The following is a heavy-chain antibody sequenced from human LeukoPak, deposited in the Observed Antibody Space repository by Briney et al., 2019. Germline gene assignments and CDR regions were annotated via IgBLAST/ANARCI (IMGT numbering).Heavy chain of an antibody. CDR1: GFTFNKYC. CDR2: INQDGSEK. V-gene: IGHV3-7*05. D-gene: IGHD3-10*01. J-gene: IGHJ3*02. Sequence: GGSLRLSCTASGFTFNKYCMTWVRQAPGKGLEWVANINQDGSEKYYVDSVKGRFTISRDNARNSLYLQMNSLRAEDTAVYYCARDGMGIIKAFDIWGQGTMVTVSS. CDR3: ARDGMGIIKAFDI.